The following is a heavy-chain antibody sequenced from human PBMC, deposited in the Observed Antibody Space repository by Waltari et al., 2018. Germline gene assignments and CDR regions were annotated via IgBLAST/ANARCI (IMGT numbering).Heavy chain of an antibody. J-gene: IGHJ4*02. Sequence: QVQLVQSGTEVKKPGASVWVPCKASGSTFIDHYIHWVRQAPGEGLEWMGWMNPNSGGTNYAQKFQGRVTMTRDTSTSTAYMELTRMTSDDTAIYYCARDGGFDFWGQGSLVTVSS. CDR1: GSTFIDHY. CDR2: MNPNSGGT. D-gene: IGHD2-15*01. V-gene: IGHV1-2*02. CDR3: ARDGGFDF.